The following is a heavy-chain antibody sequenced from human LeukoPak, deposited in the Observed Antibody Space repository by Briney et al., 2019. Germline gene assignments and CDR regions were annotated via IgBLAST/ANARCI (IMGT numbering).Heavy chain of an antibody. J-gene: IGHJ3*02. Sequence: SETLSLTCTVSGGSISNYYWSWIRQPAGKGLEWIGLIYARGNTNYNPSLKSRVTMSIDTSKNQFSLKLTSVTAADTAVYYCAKGSWYDTANDAFDIWGQGTLVTVSS. CDR1: GGSISNYY. D-gene: IGHD6-13*01. CDR3: AKGSWYDTANDAFDI. V-gene: IGHV4-4*07. CDR2: IYARGNT.